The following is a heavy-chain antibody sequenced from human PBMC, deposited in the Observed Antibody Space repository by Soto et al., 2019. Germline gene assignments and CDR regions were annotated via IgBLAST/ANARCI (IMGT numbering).Heavy chain of an antibody. Sequence: SLTCTVSGGSISSGGYYWSWIRQHPGKGLEWIGYIYYSGSTYYNPSLKSRVTISVDTSKNQFSLKLSSVTAADTAVYYCARYCSGGSCYNGAFDIWGQGTMVTVSS. D-gene: IGHD2-15*01. CDR2: IYYSGST. V-gene: IGHV4-31*03. J-gene: IGHJ3*02. CDR1: GGSISSGGYY. CDR3: ARYCSGGSCYNGAFDI.